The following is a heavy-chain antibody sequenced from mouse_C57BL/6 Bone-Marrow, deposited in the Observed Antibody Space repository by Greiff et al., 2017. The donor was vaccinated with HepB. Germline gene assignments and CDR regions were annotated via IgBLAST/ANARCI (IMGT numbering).Heavy chain of an antibody. Sequence: QVQLKESGAELMKPGASVKLSCKATGYTFTGYWIEWVKQRPGHGLEWIGEILPGSGSTNYNEKFKGKATFTADTSSNTAYMQLSSLTTEDSAIYYCARALIITTVVRYYAMDYWGQGTSVTVSS. V-gene: IGHV1-9*01. D-gene: IGHD1-1*01. CDR3: ARALIITTVVRYYAMDY. CDR1: GYTFTGYW. J-gene: IGHJ4*01. CDR2: ILPGSGST.